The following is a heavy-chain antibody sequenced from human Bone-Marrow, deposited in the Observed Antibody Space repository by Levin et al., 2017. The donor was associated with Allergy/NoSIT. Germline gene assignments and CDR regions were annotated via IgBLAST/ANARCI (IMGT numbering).Heavy chain of an antibody. CDR1: GFTFSSYA. V-gene: IGHV3-23*01. CDR2: ISGSGGST. D-gene: IGHD2-15*01. J-gene: IGHJ3*02. Sequence: GESLKISCAASGFTFSSYAMSWVRQAPGKGLEWVSAISGSGGSTYYADSVKGRFTISRDNSKNTLYLQMNSLRAEDTAVYYCAKDLGAVVVVAAIAPKNLKSFPPTEYAFDIWGQGTMVTVSS. CDR3: AKDLGAVVVVAAIAPKNLKSFPPTEYAFDI.